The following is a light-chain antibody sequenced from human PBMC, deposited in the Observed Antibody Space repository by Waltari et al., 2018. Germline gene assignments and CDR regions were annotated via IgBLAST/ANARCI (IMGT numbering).Light chain of an antibody. CDR3: QQFYSLPYT. J-gene: IGKJ2*01. CDR2: PAS. Sequence: DIQMTQSPSSLSASIGDRVTITCRASQGIRNSLVWYQLKPGTAPQLLLSPASTLDSWVPSRFSGSGSGTVYTLTISSLQPEDLATYSCQQFYSLPYTFGQGTRLEL. V-gene: IGKV1-NL1*01. CDR1: QGIRNS.